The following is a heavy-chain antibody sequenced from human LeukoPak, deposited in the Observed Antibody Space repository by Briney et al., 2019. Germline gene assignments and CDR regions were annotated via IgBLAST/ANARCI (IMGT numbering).Heavy chain of an antibody. CDR2: ISSSGSTI. CDR1: GFTFSSYE. CDR3: AREVGKGNTDLYSGSYVVFDY. Sequence: PGGSLRLSCAASGFTFSSYEMNRVRQAPGKGLEWVSYISSSGSTIYYADSVKGRFTISRDNAKNSLYLQMNSLRAEDTAVYYCAREVGKGNTDLYSGSYVVFDYWGQGTLVTVSS. V-gene: IGHV3-48*03. J-gene: IGHJ4*02. D-gene: IGHD1-26*01.